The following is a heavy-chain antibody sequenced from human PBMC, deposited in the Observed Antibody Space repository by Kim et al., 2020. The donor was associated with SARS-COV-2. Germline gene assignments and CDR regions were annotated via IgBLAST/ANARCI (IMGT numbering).Heavy chain of an antibody. V-gene: IGHV4-39*02. CDR3: AIEGQLRFLEWLWCWFYP. CDR1: GGSISSSSYY. J-gene: IGHJ5*02. CDR2: IYYSGST. D-gene: IGHD3-3*01. Sequence: SETLSLTCTVSGGSISSSSYYWGWIRQPPGKGLEWIGSIYYSGSTYYNPSLKSRVTISVDTSKNQFSLTLSSVTAADTAVYYCAIEGQLRFLEWLWCWFYPWGQGTLVTVSS.